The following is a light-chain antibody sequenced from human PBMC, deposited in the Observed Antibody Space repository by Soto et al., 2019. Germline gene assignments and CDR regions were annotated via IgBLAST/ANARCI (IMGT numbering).Light chain of an antibody. J-gene: IGLJ1*01. CDR2: EVS. V-gene: IGLV2-18*02. Sequence: QSALTQPPPVSGSPGQSVTISCTGTSSDVGSYNRVSWYQQPPGTAPKLMIYEVSNRPSGVPDRFSGSKSGNTASLTISGLQAEDDADSSCSANTSISTYVFGTGTNVT. CDR1: SSDVGSYNR. CDR3: SANTSISTYV.